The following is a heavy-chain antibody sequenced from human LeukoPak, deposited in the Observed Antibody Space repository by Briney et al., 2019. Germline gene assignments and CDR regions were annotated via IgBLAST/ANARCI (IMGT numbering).Heavy chain of an antibody. D-gene: IGHD3-16*01. CDR1: GFPFSSYG. J-gene: IGHJ4*02. V-gene: IGHV3-33*05. CDR3: ASDPGGVGVDY. CDR2: LVYDERS. Sequence: GGSLRLSCAASGFPFSSYGMHWVRQAPGKGLEWVARLVYDERSDYANSVKGRFTISRDNAKNSLYLQMNSLRAEDTAVYYCASDPGGVGVDYWGQGTLVTVSS.